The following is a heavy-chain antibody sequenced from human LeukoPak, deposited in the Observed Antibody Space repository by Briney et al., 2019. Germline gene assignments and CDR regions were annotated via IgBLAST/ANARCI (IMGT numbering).Heavy chain of an antibody. CDR2: ISSSGSTI. J-gene: IGHJ6*02. CDR1: GFTFSSYS. CDR3: AIEQQLVPLGVYYYGMDV. D-gene: IGHD6-13*01. Sequence: PGGSLRLSCAASGFTFSSYSMNWVRQAPGKGLEWVSYISSSGSTIYYADSVKGRFTISRDNAKNSLYLQMNSLRAEDTAVYYCAIEQQLVPLGVYYYGMDVWGQGTTVTVSS. V-gene: IGHV3-48*04.